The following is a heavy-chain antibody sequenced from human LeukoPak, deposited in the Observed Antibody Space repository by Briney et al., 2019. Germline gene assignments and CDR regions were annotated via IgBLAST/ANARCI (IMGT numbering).Heavy chain of an antibody. Sequence: SETLSLTCTVSGGSISSYYWSWIRQPPGKGLEWIGYIYYSGSTNYNPSLKSRVTISVDTSKNQFSLKLSSVTAADTAVYYCARGHYYGSGSYYRVLNKGGYFDYWGQGTLVTVSS. CDR1: GGSISSYY. CDR2: IYYSGST. V-gene: IGHV4-59*01. CDR3: ARGHYYGSGSYYRVLNKGGYFDY. D-gene: IGHD3-10*01. J-gene: IGHJ4*02.